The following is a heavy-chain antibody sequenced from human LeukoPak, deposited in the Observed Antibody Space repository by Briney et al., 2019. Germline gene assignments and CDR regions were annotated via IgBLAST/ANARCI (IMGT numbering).Heavy chain of an antibody. V-gene: IGHV3-30*04. CDR3: ARESGSYCFDY. CDR1: GFTFSSYA. Sequence: PGGSLRLSCAASGFTFSSYAMHWVRQAPGKGLEWVAVISYDGSNKYYADSVKGRFTISRDNSKNTLYLQMNSLRAEDTAVYYCARESGSYCFDYWGQGTLVTVSS. CDR2: ISYDGSNK. D-gene: IGHD1-26*01. J-gene: IGHJ4*02.